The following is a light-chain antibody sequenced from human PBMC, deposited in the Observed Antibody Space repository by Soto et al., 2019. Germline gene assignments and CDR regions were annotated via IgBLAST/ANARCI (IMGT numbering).Light chain of an antibody. CDR3: QHRSNWPPGIT. V-gene: IGKV3-11*01. CDR1: PSVPNY. Sequence: EIALTHSPATAALSPGEKANPXXSASPSVPNYVAWYQQKPGQAPRLLXXDASDRATGIPARFSGSGSGTDFTLTISSLVPEDFAVFYCQHRSNWPPGITFGQGSRPDIK. J-gene: IGKJ5*01. CDR2: DAS.